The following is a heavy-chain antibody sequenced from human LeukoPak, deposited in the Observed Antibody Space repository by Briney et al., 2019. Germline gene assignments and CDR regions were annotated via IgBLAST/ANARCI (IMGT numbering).Heavy chain of an antibody. V-gene: IGHV1-18*01. CDR3: ARGRYGDSTPLFFQH. J-gene: IGHJ1*01. CDR2: ISAYNGNT. D-gene: IGHD4-17*01. CDR1: GYTFTSYG. Sequence: ASVKVSCKASGYTFTSYGISWVRQAPGQGLEWMGWISAYNGNTNYAQKLQGRVTMTTDTSTSTAYMKLRSLRSDDTAVYYCARGRYGDSTPLFFQHWGQGTLVTVSS.